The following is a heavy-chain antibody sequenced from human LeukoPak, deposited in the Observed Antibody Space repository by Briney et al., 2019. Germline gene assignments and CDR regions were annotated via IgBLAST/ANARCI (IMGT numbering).Heavy chain of an antibody. Sequence: GGSLRLSCTASGFTFSTYWMHWVRQAPGKGLVWVSRVNTDVSSTTYADSVKGRFTISRDNAKNTLYLQMNNLGAEDTAVYYCARDRSRSIDYWGQGTLVTVSS. CDR2: VNTDVSST. CDR3: ARDRSRSIDY. V-gene: IGHV3-74*01. CDR1: GFTFSTYW. D-gene: IGHD6-6*01. J-gene: IGHJ4*02.